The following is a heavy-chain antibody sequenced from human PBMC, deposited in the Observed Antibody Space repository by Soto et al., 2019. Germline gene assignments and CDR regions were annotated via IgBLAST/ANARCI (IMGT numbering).Heavy chain of an antibody. CDR3: ARGPTDYYDNSANYFLDY. D-gene: IGHD3-22*01. Sequence: ASVKVSFKASGYTIITYGVSWVLQAPRQLLDCLGWISTYNGNTRYAERLQGRVTMTTDTTTNTAYMELRNLRSDDTAVYYCARGPTDYYDNSANYFLDYWGQGTLVTVSS. V-gene: IGHV1-18*01. CDR1: GYTIITYG. J-gene: IGHJ4*02. CDR2: ISTYNGNT.